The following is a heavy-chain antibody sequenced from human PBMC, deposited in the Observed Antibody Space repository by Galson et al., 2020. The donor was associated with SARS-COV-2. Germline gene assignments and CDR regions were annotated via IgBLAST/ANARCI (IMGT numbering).Heavy chain of an antibody. Sequence: SETLSLTCTVSGGSISSSSYYWGWIRQPPGKGLEWIGSIYYSGSTYYNPSLKSRVTISVDTSKNQFSLKLSSVTAADTAVNYCATPGSGYPGFFDYWGQGTLVTVSS. CDR3: ATPGSGYPGFFDY. CDR2: IYYSGST. CDR1: GGSISSSSYY. D-gene: IGHD3-22*01. V-gene: IGHV4-39*07. J-gene: IGHJ4*02.